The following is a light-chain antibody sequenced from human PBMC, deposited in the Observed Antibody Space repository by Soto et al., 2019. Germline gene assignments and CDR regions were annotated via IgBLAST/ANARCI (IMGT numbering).Light chain of an antibody. Sequence: AIRMTQSPSSLSASTGDRVTITCRASQGISSYLAWYQQKPGKAPKLLIYAASTLQSGVPSRFSGSGSGTDFTLTISCLKSEDFETYYCQQYYRYTPYTFGQGTRLEIK. V-gene: IGKV1-8*01. CDR2: AAS. CDR1: QGISSY. J-gene: IGKJ5*01. CDR3: QQYYRYTPYT.